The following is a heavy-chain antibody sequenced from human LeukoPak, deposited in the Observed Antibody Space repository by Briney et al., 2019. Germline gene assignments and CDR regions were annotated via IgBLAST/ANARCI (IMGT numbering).Heavy chain of an antibody. CDR2: INSDGSST. V-gene: IGHV3-74*01. D-gene: IGHD4-17*01. CDR1: GFTFSSYW. J-gene: IGHJ3*02. Sequence: GGPLRLSCAASGFTFSSYWMHWVRQAPGKGLVWVSRINSDGSSTSYADSVKGRFTISRDNAKNTLYLQMNSLRAEDTAVYYCAAVINGPDTVTNAFDIWGQGTMVTVSS. CDR3: AAVINGPDTVTNAFDI.